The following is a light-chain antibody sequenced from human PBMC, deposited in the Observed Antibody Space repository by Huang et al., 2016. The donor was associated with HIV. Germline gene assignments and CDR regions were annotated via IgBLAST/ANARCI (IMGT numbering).Light chain of an antibody. CDR1: QSVSSN. J-gene: IGKJ4*01. CDR3: QQYNNWPFT. Sequence: EIVMTQSPATLSVSPGERATLSCRASQSVSSNLAWYQQKPGQAPRLLIYGASTRATGIPARVSGSGSGTEFTLTISSLQSEDFAVYYCQQYNNWPFTFGGGTKVEIK. V-gene: IGKV3-15*01. CDR2: GAS.